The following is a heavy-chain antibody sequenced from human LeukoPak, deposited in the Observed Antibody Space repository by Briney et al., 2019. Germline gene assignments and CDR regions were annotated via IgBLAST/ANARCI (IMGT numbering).Heavy chain of an antibody. CDR1: GFTFNMYW. J-gene: IGHJ4*02. V-gene: IGHV3-7*01. D-gene: IGHD4-23*01. CDR2: INKDGSDK. Sequence: GGSLRLSCAASGFTFNMYWMTWVRQAPGKGLESVAYINKDGSDKYYVDSVKGRFTVSRDNTKNSLYLQMNSLRAEDTAVYYCARDAGYGGNSDYWGQGTLVTVSS. CDR3: ARDAGYGGNSDY.